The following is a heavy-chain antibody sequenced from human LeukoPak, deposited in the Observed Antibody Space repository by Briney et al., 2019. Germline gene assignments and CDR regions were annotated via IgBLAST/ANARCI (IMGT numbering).Heavy chain of an antibody. CDR2: IRSKTHSYAT. D-gene: IGHD3-9*01. Sequence: TGGSLRLSCAASGFTFSGSAMHWVRQASGKGLEWVGRIRSKTHSYATAYAASVKGRFTISRDDSKNTAYLQMNSLKSEDTAVYYCSRPAGDEYFDISRGPDWGQGTLVTVSS. J-gene: IGHJ4*02. CDR3: SRPAGDEYFDISRGPD. CDR1: GFTFSGSA. V-gene: IGHV3-73*01.